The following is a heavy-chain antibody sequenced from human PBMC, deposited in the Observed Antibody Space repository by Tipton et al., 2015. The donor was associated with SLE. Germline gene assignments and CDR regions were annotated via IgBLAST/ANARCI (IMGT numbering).Heavy chain of an antibody. J-gene: IGHJ4*02. D-gene: IGHD4-17*01. CDR2: IYYSGST. V-gene: IGHV4-34*01. CDR3: ARRGRFSGDYD. Sequence: TLSLTCAVYSGTFSGSYWSWIRQPPGKGLEWIGHIYYSGSTYYNPSLKSRVTISIDTSKNQFSLRLSSVTAADTAVYYCARRGRFSGDYDWGQGTLVTVSS. CDR1: SGTFSGSY.